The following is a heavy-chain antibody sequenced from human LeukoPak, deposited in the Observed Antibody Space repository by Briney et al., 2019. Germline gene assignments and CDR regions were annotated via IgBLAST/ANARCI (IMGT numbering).Heavy chain of an antibody. D-gene: IGHD2-2*01. CDR3: AKWVYCSSTSCYRGGYYYYYMDV. Sequence: GGSLRLSCAASGFTFSSYGMHWVRQAPGKGLEWVAVISYDGSNKYYADSVKGRFTISRDNSKNTLYLQMNSLRAEDTAVYYCAKWVYCSSTSCYRGGYYYYYMDVWGKGTTVTVSS. J-gene: IGHJ6*03. CDR1: GFTFSSYG. V-gene: IGHV3-30*18. CDR2: ISYDGSNK.